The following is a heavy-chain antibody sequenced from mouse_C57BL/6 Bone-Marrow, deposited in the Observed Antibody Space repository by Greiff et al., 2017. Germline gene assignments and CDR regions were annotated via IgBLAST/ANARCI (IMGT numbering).Heavy chain of an antibody. CDR3: AREGLLAY. V-gene: IGHV1-69*01. CDR2: LDPSDSYT. J-gene: IGHJ3*01. Sequence: QVQLQQPGAELVMPGASVKLSCKASGYTFTSYWMHWVKQRPGQGLEWIGELDPSDSYTNYNQKFKGKSTLTVSKSASTAYMQLSSLTSEDYAMYYCAREGLLAYWGQGTLVTVSA. CDR1: GYTFTSYW. D-gene: IGHD2-13*01.